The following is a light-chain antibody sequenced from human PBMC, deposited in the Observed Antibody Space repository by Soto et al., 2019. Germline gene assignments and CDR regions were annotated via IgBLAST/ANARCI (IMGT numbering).Light chain of an antibody. V-gene: IGKV1-39*01. CDR3: QQSYSTPGT. J-gene: IGKJ1*01. CDR2: AAS. Sequence: DIQMTQSPSSLSASVGDRVTITCRASQSISSYLNWYQQKPGKAPKLLIYAASSLQSGVPSRFRGRGIGTDFTLTIRSLQPENFANYYCQQSYSTPGTFGQGTQVEIK. CDR1: QSISSY.